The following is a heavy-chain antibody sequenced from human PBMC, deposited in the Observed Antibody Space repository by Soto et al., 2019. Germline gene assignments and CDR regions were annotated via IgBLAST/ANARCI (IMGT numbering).Heavy chain of an antibody. CDR3: ASLEQWLPRDY. CDR1: GFTFSYYA. Sequence: EVQVMESGGGLVQPGGSLRLSCAASGFTFSYYAMSWVRQAPGKGPEWVSGITGSGGNIYYADSVKGRFTISRDNSKNTLYLHMNSLRVEDTAVYYCASLEQWLPRDYWGQGTLVTVSS. V-gene: IGHV3-23*01. CDR2: ITGSGGNI. J-gene: IGHJ4*02. D-gene: IGHD6-19*01.